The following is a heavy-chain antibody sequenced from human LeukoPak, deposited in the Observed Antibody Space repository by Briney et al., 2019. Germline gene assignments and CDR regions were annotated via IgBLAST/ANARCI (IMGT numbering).Heavy chain of an antibody. CDR3: ATVRSYGDYYYYYGMDV. Sequence: SAKVSCKASGGTFSSYAISWVRQAPGQGLEWMGGIIPIFGTASYAQKFQGRVTITADESTSAAYMELSSLRSEDTAVYYCATVRSYGDYYYYYGMDVWGQGTTVTVSS. D-gene: IGHD4-17*01. V-gene: IGHV1-69*01. CDR2: IIPIFGTA. CDR1: GGTFSSYA. J-gene: IGHJ6*02.